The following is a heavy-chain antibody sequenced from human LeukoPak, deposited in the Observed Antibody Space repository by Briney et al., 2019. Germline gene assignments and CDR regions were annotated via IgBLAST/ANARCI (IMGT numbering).Heavy chain of an antibody. CDR1: GFTFSSYE. V-gene: IGHV3-48*03. Sequence: GGSLRLSCAASGFTFSSYEMNWVRQAPGKGLEWVSYISSSGSTIYYADSVKGRFTISRDNAKNSLYLQMNSLRAEDTAVYYCARDGYGSGSYYPYYYYGMDVWGQGTTVTASS. CDR3: ARDGYGSGSYYPYYYYGMDV. D-gene: IGHD3-10*01. J-gene: IGHJ6*02. CDR2: ISSSGSTI.